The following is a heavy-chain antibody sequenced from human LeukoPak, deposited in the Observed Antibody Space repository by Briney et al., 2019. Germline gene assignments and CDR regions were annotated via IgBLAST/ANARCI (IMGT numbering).Heavy chain of an antibody. Sequence: ASVKVSFKASRYTFSSYYMHWVRQAPGQGLEWMGIINPSGGSTSYAQKFQGRVTMTRDTSTSTVYMELSSLRSEDTAVYYCASSLGRLSRAFRYWGQGTLVTVSS. V-gene: IGHV1-46*01. CDR1: RYTFSSYY. D-gene: IGHD2/OR15-2a*01. J-gene: IGHJ4*02. CDR3: ASSLGRLSRAFRY. CDR2: INPSGGST.